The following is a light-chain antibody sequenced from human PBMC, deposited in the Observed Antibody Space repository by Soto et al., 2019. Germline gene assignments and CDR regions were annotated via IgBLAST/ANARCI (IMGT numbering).Light chain of an antibody. CDR2: GAS. CDR3: QQTYTTPEIT. CDR1: QSISIY. V-gene: IGKV1-39*01. J-gene: IGKJ5*01. Sequence: DIHSAQSPSSLCASLGDTFTITCRASQSISIYLNWYQLKPGKAPNLLMYGASYLKSGVPTRFSGSGSGTDFTLTISSLQPEDFAIYYCQQTYTTPEITFGQGTRLEIK.